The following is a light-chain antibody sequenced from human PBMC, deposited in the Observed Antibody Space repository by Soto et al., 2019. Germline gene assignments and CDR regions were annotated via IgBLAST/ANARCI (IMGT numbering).Light chain of an antibody. Sequence: DIQMTQSPSSLSASVGDRVTITCQASQDISNNLNWYQQKPGKAPKLLIYKASTLKSGVPSRFSGSGSGTEFTLTISSLQPEDFATYYCQHYNSYPWTFGQGTKVDIK. V-gene: IGKV1-17*01. CDR1: QDISNN. J-gene: IGKJ1*01. CDR3: QHYNSYPWT. CDR2: KAS.